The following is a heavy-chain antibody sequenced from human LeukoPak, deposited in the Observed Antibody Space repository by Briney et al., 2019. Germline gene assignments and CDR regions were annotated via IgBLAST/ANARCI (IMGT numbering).Heavy chain of an antibody. D-gene: IGHD7-27*01. CDR1: GGTFRSYT. V-gene: IGHV1-69*04. CDR3: ARDGEISLWFDP. Sequence: ASVKVSXKASGGTFRSYTISWVRQAPGQGLEWMGRIIPILGIANYAQKFQGRVTITADKSTSTAYMELSSLRSEDTAVYYCARDGEISLWFDPWGQGTLVAVSS. J-gene: IGHJ5*02. CDR2: IIPILGIA.